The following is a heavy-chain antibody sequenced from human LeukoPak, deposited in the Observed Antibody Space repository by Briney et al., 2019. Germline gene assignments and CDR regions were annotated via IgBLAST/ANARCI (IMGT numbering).Heavy chain of an antibody. CDR3: ARDPPAVSINTYA. CDR2: IFSHGET. Sequence: PGGSLRLFCAASGFTVGNNYMNWVRQAPGKGLEWASLIFSHGETSYADSVKGRFTISRDNSKNTLYLQMNGLRVEDTAVYYCARDPPAVSINTYAWGQGTLVTVSS. V-gene: IGHV3-66*01. J-gene: IGHJ4*02. D-gene: IGHD2-8*01. CDR1: GFTVGNNY.